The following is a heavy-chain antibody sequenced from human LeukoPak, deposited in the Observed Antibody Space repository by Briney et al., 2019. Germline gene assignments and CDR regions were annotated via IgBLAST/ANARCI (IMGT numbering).Heavy chain of an antibody. CDR1: GVSINKYY. Sequence: SETLSLTCTVSGVSINKYYWSWIRQPAGEGLEWIGRMYTSGRTNYNPSLKSRVTISADTSKNQFSLKLSSVTAADTAVYYCARDRLTGYSGEAAFDIWGQGTMVTVSS. CDR2: MYTSGRT. J-gene: IGHJ3*02. CDR3: ARDRLTGYSGEAAFDI. D-gene: IGHD3-9*01. V-gene: IGHV4-4*07.